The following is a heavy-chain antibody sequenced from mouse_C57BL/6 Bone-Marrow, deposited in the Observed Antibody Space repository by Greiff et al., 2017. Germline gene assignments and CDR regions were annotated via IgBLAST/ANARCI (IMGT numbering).Heavy chain of an antibody. V-gene: IGHV14-2*01. D-gene: IGHD6-1*01. CDR3: ARHFDCNPGFAY. J-gene: IGHJ3*01. CDR2: IDPEDGYT. Sequence: EVQLQQSGAELVKPGASVKLSCTASGFNIKNYYMHWVKQRTEQGLEWIGRIDPEDGYTKYAPKFKGKATITADKSSNTAYLPLSSLTSEDTAVYYGARHFDCNPGFAYWGQGTLVTVSA. CDR1: GFNIKNYY.